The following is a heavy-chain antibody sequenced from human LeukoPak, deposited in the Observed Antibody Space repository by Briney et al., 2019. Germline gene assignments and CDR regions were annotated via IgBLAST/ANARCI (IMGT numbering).Heavy chain of an antibody. D-gene: IGHD5-12*01. J-gene: IGHJ4*02. CDR1: GFTFSSYS. CDR3: ARDSSMEGYTRFDY. Sequence: GGSLRLSCAASGFTFSSYSMNWVRQAPGKGLEWVSSISSSSSYIYYADSVKGRFTISRDNAKNSLCLQMNSLRAEDTAVYYCARDSSMEGYTRFDYWGQGTLVTVSS. V-gene: IGHV3-21*01. CDR2: ISSSSSYI.